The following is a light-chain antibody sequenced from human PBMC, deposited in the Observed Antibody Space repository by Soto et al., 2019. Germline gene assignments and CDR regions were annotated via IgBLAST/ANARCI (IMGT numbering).Light chain of an antibody. CDR2: AAS. CDR1: QSISSY. CDR3: QQSYSTPYT. J-gene: IGKJ2*01. V-gene: IGKV1-39*01. Sequence: DIQMTQSPSSLSASVGDRVTITCRASQSISSYLNWYQQKPGKAPKLLIYAASSLQSGVPSWFSGSGSGTVFTLTISSRQSEDFARYYFQQSYSTPYTFGQGTKLEIK.